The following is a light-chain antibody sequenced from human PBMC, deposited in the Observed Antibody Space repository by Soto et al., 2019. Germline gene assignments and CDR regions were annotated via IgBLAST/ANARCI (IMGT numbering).Light chain of an antibody. CDR1: SFNIGTNN. CDR2: SND. Sequence: QSVLTQLPSASGTPGQRVTIFCSGNSFNIGTNNVNWYQQLPGTAPKLLVHSNDERPSGVPDRFSGSKSGTSASLAISGLQSEDEADYYCAAWDDSLNSYVFGIGTEVPVL. V-gene: IGLV1-44*01. J-gene: IGLJ1*01. CDR3: AAWDDSLNSYV.